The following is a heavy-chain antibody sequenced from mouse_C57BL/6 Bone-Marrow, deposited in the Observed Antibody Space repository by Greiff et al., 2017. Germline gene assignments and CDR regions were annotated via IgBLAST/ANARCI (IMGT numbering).Heavy chain of an antibody. Sequence: EVKLMESGGDLVKPGGSLKLSCAASGFTFSSYGMSWVRQTPDKRLEWVATISSGGSYTYYPDSVKGRFTISRDNAKYTLYLRMSSLKSEDTAMYYCARRGDGRDWYFDVWGTGTTVTVAA. CDR3: ARRGDGRDWYFDV. CDR2: ISSGGSYT. CDR1: GFTFSSYG. V-gene: IGHV5-6*02. J-gene: IGHJ1*03.